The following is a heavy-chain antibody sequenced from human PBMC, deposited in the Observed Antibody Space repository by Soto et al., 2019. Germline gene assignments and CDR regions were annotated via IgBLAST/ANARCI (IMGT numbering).Heavy chain of an antibody. J-gene: IGHJ6*02. Sequence: ASVKVCCKTSGYTFTSYYMHWVRQAPGQGLEWMGIINPSGGSTNYAQKFQGRVTRTRDTSISTAYMELSRLRSDDTAVYYCERGGDTAMVYHGMDVWAQGTTVTASS. CDR3: ERGGDTAMVYHGMDV. CDR2: INPSGGST. V-gene: IGHV1-2*02. D-gene: IGHD5-18*01. CDR1: GYTFTSYY.